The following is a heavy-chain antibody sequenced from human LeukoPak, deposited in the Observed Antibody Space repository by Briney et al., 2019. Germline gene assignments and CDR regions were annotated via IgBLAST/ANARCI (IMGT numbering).Heavy chain of an antibody. CDR2: ISAYYGNT. J-gene: IGHJ4*02. D-gene: IGHD3-22*01. CDR1: GYTFTSYG. CDR3: ARDLWYYYDSSGYYYGWAY. V-gene: IGHV1-18*01. Sequence: GASVKVSCKASGYTFTSYGISWVRQAPGQGLEWMGWISAYYGNTNYAQKLQGRVTMTTDTSTSTAYMELRSLRSDDTAVYYCARDLWYYYDSSGYYYGWAYWGQGTLVTVSS.